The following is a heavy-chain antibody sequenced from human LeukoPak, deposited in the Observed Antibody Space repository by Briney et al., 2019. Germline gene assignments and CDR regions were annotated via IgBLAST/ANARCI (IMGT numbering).Heavy chain of an antibody. CDR2: IYYSGNT. J-gene: IGHJ3*01. CDR1: GGSISSSNYY. V-gene: IGHV4-39*01. D-gene: IGHD1-26*01. CDR3: AHFKGGSFDF. Sequence: SETLSLTCTVSGGSISSSNYYWGWIRQPPGKGLEWIRSIYYSGNTYYNPSLKSRVTISVDTSKNQSSLKLTSVTAADTAVYYCAHFKGGSFDFWGQGTMVTVSS.